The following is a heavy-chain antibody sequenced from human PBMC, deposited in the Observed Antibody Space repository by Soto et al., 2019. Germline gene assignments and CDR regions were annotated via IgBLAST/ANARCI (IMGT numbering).Heavy chain of an antibody. D-gene: IGHD6-6*01. CDR1: GGSITSSSYY. V-gene: IGHV4-39*01. CDR3: GRGWAALPLDH. Sequence: QLQLQVSGPGLVKPSETLSLTCTVSGGSITSSSYYWGWNRQPPGKRLEWIGNIYSSGSTYYSPYLKSRVTISVDTSRNQFSLKLNSVTAADTAVYYCGRGWAALPLDHWGQGTLVTVSS. CDR2: IYSSGST. J-gene: IGHJ4*02.